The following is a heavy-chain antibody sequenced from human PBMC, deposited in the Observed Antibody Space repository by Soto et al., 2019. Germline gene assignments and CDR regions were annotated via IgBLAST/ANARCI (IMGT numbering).Heavy chain of an antibody. CDR1: EFTFSSYA. CDR3: ARGVGTSGYYGIYYYYGVDV. D-gene: IGHD3-22*01. V-gene: IGHV3-30-3*01. Sequence: ESGGGVVQPGRSLRLSCAASEFTFSSYAMHWVRQVPGKGLEWVAVISYDGNNKYYADSVRGRFTISRDNSKNTLFLQMDSLRPEDTAVYYCARGVGTSGYYGIYYYYGVDVWGQGTTVIVSS. J-gene: IGHJ6*02. CDR2: ISYDGNNK.